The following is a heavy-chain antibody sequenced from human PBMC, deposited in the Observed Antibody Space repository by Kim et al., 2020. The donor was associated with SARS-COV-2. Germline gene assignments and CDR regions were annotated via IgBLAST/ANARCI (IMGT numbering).Heavy chain of an antibody. V-gene: IGHV4-34*01. J-gene: IGHJ5*02. Sequence: SETLSLTCAVYGGSFSGYYWSWIRQPPGKGLEWIGEINHSGSTNYNPSLKSRVTISVDTSKNQFSLKLSSVTAADTAVYYCARGGRFIVVVPAAIPRWFDPWGQGTLVTVSS. CDR1: GGSFSGYY. D-gene: IGHD2-2*01. CDR2: INHSGST. CDR3: ARGGRFIVVVPAAIPRWFDP.